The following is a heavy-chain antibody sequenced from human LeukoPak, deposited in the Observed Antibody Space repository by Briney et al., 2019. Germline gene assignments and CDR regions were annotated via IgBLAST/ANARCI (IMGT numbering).Heavy chain of an antibody. V-gene: IGHV1-24*01. Sequence: GAPVKVSCKVSGYTLTELSMHWVRQAPGKGLEWMGGFDPGDGETIYAQKFQGRVTMTEDTSTDTAYMELSSLRSEDTAVYYCATVARCSSTSCYRAVGYGQNDAFDIWGQGTMVTVSS. CDR2: FDPGDGET. CDR3: ATVARCSSTSCYRAVGYGQNDAFDI. CDR1: GYTLTELS. J-gene: IGHJ3*02. D-gene: IGHD2-2*01.